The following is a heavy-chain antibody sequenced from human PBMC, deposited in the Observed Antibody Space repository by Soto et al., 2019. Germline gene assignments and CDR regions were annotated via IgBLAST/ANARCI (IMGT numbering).Heavy chain of an antibody. CDR3: ARQPLRYGSGSYPHFDY. J-gene: IGHJ4*02. Sequence: QLQLQESGPGLVKPSETLSLTCTVSGGSISSSSYYWGWIRQPPGKGLEWIGSIYYSGSTYYNPSLKSRVTISVDTSKYQFSLKLSSVTAADTAVYYCARQPLRYGSGSYPHFDYWGQGTLVTVSS. V-gene: IGHV4-39*01. CDR1: GGSISSSSYY. D-gene: IGHD3-10*01. CDR2: IYYSGST.